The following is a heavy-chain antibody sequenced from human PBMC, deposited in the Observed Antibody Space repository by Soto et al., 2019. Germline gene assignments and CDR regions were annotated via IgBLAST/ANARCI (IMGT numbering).Heavy chain of an antibody. Sequence: LRLSCEGSGFSFSNYGIHWVRQAPGKGLEWVAVISHDGNSHHLADSVRGRFTISRDNSKNTVFLHMTSLRREDSAVYHCVKAQERSAQYFAVVITAFDFWGQGTMVTVS. D-gene: IGHD3-22*01. V-gene: IGHV3-30*18. J-gene: IGHJ3*01. CDR3: VKAQERSAQYFAVVITAFDF. CDR2: ISHDGNSH. CDR1: GFSFSNYG.